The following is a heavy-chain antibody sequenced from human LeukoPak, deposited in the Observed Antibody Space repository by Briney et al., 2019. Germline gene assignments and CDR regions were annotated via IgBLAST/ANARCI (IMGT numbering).Heavy chain of an antibody. CDR1: GFTFSSYS. CDR2: ISSSSSYI. CDR3: ARDTAAGYSPFDY. V-gene: IGHV3-21*01. D-gene: IGHD6-13*01. Sequence: GGSLRLSCAASGFTFSSYSMNWVRQAPGKGLEWVSSISSSSSYIYYADSVKGRFTISRDNAKNSLYLQMNSLRAEDTAVYYCARDTAAGYSPFDYGGQGTLVTVSA. J-gene: IGHJ4*02.